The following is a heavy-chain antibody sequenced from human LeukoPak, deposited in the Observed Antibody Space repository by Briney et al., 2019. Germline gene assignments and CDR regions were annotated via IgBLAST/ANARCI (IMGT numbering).Heavy chain of an antibody. Sequence: SETLSLTCTVSGGSISSYYWSWIRQPPGKGLEWIGYIYYSGSTNYNPSLKSRVTISVDTSKNQFSLKLSSVTAANTAVYYCAREVSSSWYPYGMDVWGQGTTVTVSS. V-gene: IGHV4-59*01. CDR3: AREVSSSWYPYGMDV. CDR2: IYYSGST. J-gene: IGHJ6*02. D-gene: IGHD6-13*01. CDR1: GGSISSYY.